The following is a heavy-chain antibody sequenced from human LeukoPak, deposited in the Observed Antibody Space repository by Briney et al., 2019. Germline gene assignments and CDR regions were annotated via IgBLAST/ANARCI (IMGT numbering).Heavy chain of an antibody. CDR1: GFTFSSYA. D-gene: IGHD3-22*01. Sequence: GGSLRLSCAASGFTFSSYAMSCVRQAPGKGLEWVSAISGSGGSTYYADSVKGRFTISRDNSKNTLYLQMNSLRAEDTAVYYCADNYYYDSSDYYGAFDIWGQGTMVTVSS. CDR3: ADNYYYDSSDYYGAFDI. J-gene: IGHJ3*02. V-gene: IGHV3-23*01. CDR2: ISGSGGST.